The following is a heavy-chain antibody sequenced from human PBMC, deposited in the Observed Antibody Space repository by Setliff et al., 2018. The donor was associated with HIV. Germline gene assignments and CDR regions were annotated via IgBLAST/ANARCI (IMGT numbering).Heavy chain of an antibody. J-gene: IGHJ4*02. CDR1: GYTFISYG. D-gene: IGHD3-16*01. Sequence: ASVKVSCKASGYTFISYGVSWVRQAPGQGLEWMGWISVKNGNTNYAQKFQGRVSIARDTSASTAYMELSSLRSDDAAVYYCARQPYYDDDGTNLPSEWRVLGWGQGTLVTVSS. V-gene: IGHV1-18*01. CDR2: ISVKNGNT. CDR3: ARQPYYDDDGTNLPSEWRVLG.